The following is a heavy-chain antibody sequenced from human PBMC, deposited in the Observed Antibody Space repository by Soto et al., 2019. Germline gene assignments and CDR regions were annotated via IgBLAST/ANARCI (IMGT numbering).Heavy chain of an antibody. Sequence: KPSETLSLTCAVSGGSISSSNWWSWVRQPPGKGLEWIGEIYHSGSTNYNPSLKSRVTISVDKSKNQFSLKLSSVTAADTAVYYCASALCSTSCYNFDYWGQGTLVTVSS. D-gene: IGHD2-2*01. CDR2: IYHSGST. V-gene: IGHV4-4*02. CDR1: GGSISSSNW. J-gene: IGHJ4*02. CDR3: ASALCSTSCYNFDY.